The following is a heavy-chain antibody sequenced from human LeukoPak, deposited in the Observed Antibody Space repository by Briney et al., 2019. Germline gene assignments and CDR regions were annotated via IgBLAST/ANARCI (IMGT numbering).Heavy chain of an antibody. J-gene: IGHJ6*03. Sequence: TSQTLSLTCTVSGGSISSGDYYWSWIRQPPGKGLEWIEYIYYSGSTYYNPSLKSRVTISVNTSKNQFSLKLSSVTAADTAVYYCARGSGTTVVTRRYYYYYMDVWGKGTTVTVSS. CDR2: IYYSGST. D-gene: IGHD4-23*01. CDR1: GGSISSGDYY. CDR3: ARGSGTTVVTRRYYYYYMDV. V-gene: IGHV4-30-4*08.